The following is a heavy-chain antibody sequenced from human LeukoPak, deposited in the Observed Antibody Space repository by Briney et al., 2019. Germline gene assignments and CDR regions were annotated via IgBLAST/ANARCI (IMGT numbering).Heavy chain of an antibody. Sequence: GRSLRLSCAASGFIFSNYDMRWVRQAPGKGLEWVSGISSTSDNIYLAGSVKGRFTVSRDNAKNSLYLQMDSLRDEYAALDYCAKVGREVDYWGQGTLVTASS. CDR3: AKVGREVDY. V-gene: IGHV3-9*01. J-gene: IGHJ4*02. D-gene: IGHD5-24*01. CDR1: GFIFSNYD. CDR2: ISSTSDNI.